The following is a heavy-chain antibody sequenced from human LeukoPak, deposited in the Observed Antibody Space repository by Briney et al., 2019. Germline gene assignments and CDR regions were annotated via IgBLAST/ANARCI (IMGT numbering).Heavy chain of an antibody. V-gene: IGHV1-2*02. CDR2: INPNSGGT. J-gene: IGHJ4*02. Sequence: ASVKVSCEASGYTFTGYYMHWVRQAPGQGLQWMGWINPNSGGTNYAQKFQGRVTMTRDTSISTAYMELSRLRSDDTAVYYCARDPQTSAYYYGSGSFRTLDYWGQGALVIVSS. CDR3: ARDPQTSAYYYGSGSFRTLDY. CDR1: GYTFTGYY. D-gene: IGHD3-10*01.